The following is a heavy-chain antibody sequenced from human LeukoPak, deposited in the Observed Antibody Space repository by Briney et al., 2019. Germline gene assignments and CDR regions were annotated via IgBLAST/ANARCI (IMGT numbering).Heavy chain of an antibody. Sequence: PGGSLRLSCAASGFTFSSYSMNWVRQVPGKGLEWVSYISSSSTYIYYADSVQGRFTISRDNAKNSLFLQMNSLRVEDTAIYYCTRVDYGSGFDYWGQGILVTVSS. J-gene: IGHJ4*02. V-gene: IGHV3-21*01. CDR2: ISSSSTYI. D-gene: IGHD3-10*01. CDR3: TRVDYGSGFDY. CDR1: GFTFSSYS.